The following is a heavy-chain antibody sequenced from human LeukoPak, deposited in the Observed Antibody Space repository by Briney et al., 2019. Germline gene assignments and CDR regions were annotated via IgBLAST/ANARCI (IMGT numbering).Heavy chain of an antibody. Sequence: GGSLRLSCAASGFTFSSYAMHWVRQTPGNGLEWVAFIRHDGSDQYYADSVKGRFTLSRDNSQSTLYLQMNSLRTGDTAIYYCAKQIDGSGTFLYPKYFDYWGQGTLVTVSS. V-gene: IGHV3-30*02. CDR3: AKQIDGSGTFLYPKYFDY. D-gene: IGHD3-10*01. CDR2: IRHDGSDQ. J-gene: IGHJ4*02. CDR1: GFTFSSYA.